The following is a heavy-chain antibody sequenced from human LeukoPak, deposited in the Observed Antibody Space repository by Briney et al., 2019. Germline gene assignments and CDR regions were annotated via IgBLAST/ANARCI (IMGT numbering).Heavy chain of an antibody. CDR3: ARDRLRWPFDY. CDR1: GYSISSGFY. V-gene: IGHV4-38-2*02. D-gene: IGHD4-23*01. Sequence: PSETLSLTCSVSGYSISSGFYWGWIRQPPGKGLEWIGSIFHSGSTYYNPSLKSRVTISVDTSKNQFSLKLSSVTAAHTAVYYCARDRLRWPFDYWGQGTLVTVSS. CDR2: IFHSGST. J-gene: IGHJ4*02.